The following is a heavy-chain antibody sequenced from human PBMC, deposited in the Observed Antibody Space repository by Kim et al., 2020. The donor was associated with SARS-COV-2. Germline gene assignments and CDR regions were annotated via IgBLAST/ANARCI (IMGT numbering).Heavy chain of an antibody. CDR1: GFSFSDYS. Sequence: GGSLRLSCAASGFSFSDYSMTWIRQAPGKGLEWLAYINSDGTSIKYADSVNGRFTISRDNAKKSLSLQMNSLTPEDTAVYYCVREPGYCGERTLVTVSS. J-gene: IGHJ4*02. V-gene: IGHV3-11*01. CDR2: INSDGTSI. CDR3: VREPGY.